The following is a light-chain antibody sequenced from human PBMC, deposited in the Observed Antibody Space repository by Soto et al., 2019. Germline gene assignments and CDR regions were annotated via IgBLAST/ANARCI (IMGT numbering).Light chain of an antibody. J-gene: IGKJ5*01. CDR2: VAF. V-gene: IGKV1-39*01. CDR3: QQSFRSPIT. CDR1: QSIALS. Sequence: DIQTTQSPSSLSASVGDTVAMTCRASQSIALSVNWYQQKPGKAPKXXIYVAFTLESGVPSRFSVSGSGTEGTITIRSLKPEDGSTYYCQQSFRSPITFGQGTRLEIK.